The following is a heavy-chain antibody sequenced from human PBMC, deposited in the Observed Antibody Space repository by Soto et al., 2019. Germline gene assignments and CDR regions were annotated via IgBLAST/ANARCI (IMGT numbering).Heavy chain of an antibody. J-gene: IGHJ4*02. Sequence: QVQLQESGPGLVKPSETLSLTCTVPGGSISRKYWSWIRQPPGKGLEWIGYIYYNGRTNYNPSLKSRVTISVDTSRNQFSLKLSSVTAADTAVYYCARLRWATIAEAGSFDYWGQGILVTVSS. CDR1: GGSISRKY. D-gene: IGHD6-13*01. V-gene: IGHV4-59*08. CDR3: ARLRWATIAEAGSFDY. CDR2: IYYNGRT.